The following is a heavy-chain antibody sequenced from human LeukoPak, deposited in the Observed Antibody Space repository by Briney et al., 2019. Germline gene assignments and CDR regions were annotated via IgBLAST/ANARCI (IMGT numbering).Heavy chain of an antibody. CDR3: AREGSGEPPEEVDAFDI. CDR2: INHSGST. J-gene: IGHJ3*02. CDR1: NGSISNYY. V-gene: IGHV4-34*01. D-gene: IGHD3-10*01. Sequence: SETLSLTCTVSNGSISNYYWSWIRQPPGKGLEWIGEINHSGSTNYNPSLKSRVTISVDTSKNQFSLKLSSVTAADTAVYYCAREGSGEPPEEVDAFDIWGQGTMVTVSS.